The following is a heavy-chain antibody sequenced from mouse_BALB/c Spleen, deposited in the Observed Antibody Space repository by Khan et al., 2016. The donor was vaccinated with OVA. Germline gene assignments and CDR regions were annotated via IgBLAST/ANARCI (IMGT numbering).Heavy chain of an antibody. CDR3: TRIYRSDFDY. V-gene: IGHV1-20*02. D-gene: IGHD1-1*01. J-gene: IGHJ2*01. CDR1: GYSFTGYF. CDR2: INPHIGET. Sequence: VQLQQSGPELVRPGASVKISCKASGYSFTGYFMNWVMQRHGKSLEWIGRINPHIGETFYNQRFKDKATLTVDESSSTAHMELRSLESDDSAVYYCTRIYRSDFDYWGQGTTLTVSS.